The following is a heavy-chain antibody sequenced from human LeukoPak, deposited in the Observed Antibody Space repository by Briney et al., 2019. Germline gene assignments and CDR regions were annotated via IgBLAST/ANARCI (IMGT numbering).Heavy chain of an antibody. V-gene: IGHV3-43D*04. J-gene: IGHJ6*04. CDR1: GFTFDDYA. Sequence: GGSLRLSCAAPGFTFDDYAMHWVRQAPGKGLEWVSLISWDGGSTYYADSVKGRFTISRDNSKNSLYLQMNSLRAEDTALYYCAKDLGGTYYYGSGSYYSGMDVWGKGTTVTVSS. CDR2: ISWDGGST. CDR3: AKDLGGTYYYGSGSYYSGMDV. D-gene: IGHD3-10*01.